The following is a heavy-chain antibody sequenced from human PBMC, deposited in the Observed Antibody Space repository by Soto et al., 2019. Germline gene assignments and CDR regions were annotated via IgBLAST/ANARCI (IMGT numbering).Heavy chain of an antibody. D-gene: IGHD3-3*01. CDR2: IDPGSGTT. CDR1: GYTFFSND. J-gene: IGHJ6*02. CDR3: ARARGAERSGPYFYGLDV. Sequence: QVQLVQSGAEVKKPGASVNVSCKASGYTFFSNDLHWVRQAPGQGPEWMGLIDPGSGTTTYAQNLQGRVTMTRDTSTSTVYMELNSLTSEDTAVYFCARARGAERSGPYFYGLDVWGHGTPVTVSS. V-gene: IGHV1-46*04.